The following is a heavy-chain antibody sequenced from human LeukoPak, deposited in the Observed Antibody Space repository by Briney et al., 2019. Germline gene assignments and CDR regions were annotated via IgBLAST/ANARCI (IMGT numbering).Heavy chain of an antibody. CDR1: GYTFTSYY. J-gene: IGHJ4*02. D-gene: IGHD3-16*02. CDR3: ARGHDYVWGSYRPFDY. V-gene: IGHV1-46*01. CDR2: INPGGGST. Sequence: GASVKVSCKASGYTFTSYYMHWVRQAPGQGLEWMGIINPGGGSTSYAQKFQGRVTMTRDTSTSTVYMELSSLRSEDTAVYYCARGHDYVWGSYRPFDYWGQGTLVTVSS.